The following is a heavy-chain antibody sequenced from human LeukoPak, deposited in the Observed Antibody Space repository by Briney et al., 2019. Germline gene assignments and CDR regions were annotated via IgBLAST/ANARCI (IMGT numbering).Heavy chain of an antibody. D-gene: IGHD1-26*01. Sequence: SETLSLTCTVSGGSITSYFWSWIRQPAGKGLEWTGRISTIGITNYNPSLKSRVTMSIDTSKKQFSLKLSSLTAADTAVYFCARAALGATHFDYWGQGTLVTVSS. CDR1: GGSITSYF. CDR2: ISTIGIT. J-gene: IGHJ4*02. V-gene: IGHV4-4*07. CDR3: ARAALGATHFDY.